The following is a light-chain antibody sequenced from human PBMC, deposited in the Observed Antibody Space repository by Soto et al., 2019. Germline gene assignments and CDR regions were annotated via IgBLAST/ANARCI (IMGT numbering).Light chain of an antibody. V-gene: IGKV3-15*01. J-gene: IGKJ3*01. CDR1: QFVSNS. CDR2: GAS. CDR3: QQYNNWPPVT. Sequence: EIVMTQSPATLSVSPGERVTLSCRASQFVSNSLAWYQQRPGQPPRLLIYGASTRATGIPARFSGSGSGTEFTLTISSLQSEDFAVYYCQQYNNWPPVTFGPGTKVDIK.